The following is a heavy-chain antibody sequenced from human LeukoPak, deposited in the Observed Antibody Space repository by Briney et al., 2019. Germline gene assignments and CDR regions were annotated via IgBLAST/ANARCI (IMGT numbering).Heavy chain of an antibody. CDR2: IYTSGST. V-gene: IGHV4-4*07. J-gene: IGHJ3*02. D-gene: IGHD3-22*01. CDR3: AVTNYYDNSGYYYDKCAFDI. Sequence: NPSETLSLTCAIPADSLMSYYWSLIRQPAGKGLEWIGRIYTSGSTNYNPSLKSRVTMSVETSKNQFSLMLSSVTAADTAVYYCAVTNYYDNSGYYYDKCAFDIWGQGTMVTVSS. CDR1: ADSLMSYY.